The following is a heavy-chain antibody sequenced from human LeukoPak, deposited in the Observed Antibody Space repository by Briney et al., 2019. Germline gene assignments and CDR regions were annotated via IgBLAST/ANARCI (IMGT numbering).Heavy chain of an antibody. D-gene: IGHD3-22*01. J-gene: IGHJ4*02. Sequence: SETLSLTCTVSAGSISSSNYYWGWIRQPPGKGLEWIGSIYYSGRTYYNRSLKSRVTISVDTSKKQFSLKLSSVPAADTAVYYCARFTFYDSSGYPNYFDYWGQGTLVTVSS. V-gene: IGHV4-39*01. CDR1: AGSISSSNYY. CDR3: ARFTFYDSSGYPNYFDY. CDR2: IYYSGRT.